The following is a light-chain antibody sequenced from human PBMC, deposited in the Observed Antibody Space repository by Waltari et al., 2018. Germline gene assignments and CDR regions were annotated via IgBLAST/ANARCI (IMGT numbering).Light chain of an antibody. J-gene: IGKJ4*01. V-gene: IGKV1-33*01. CDR2: DAS. CDR1: RNIKKY. Sequence: TCQASRNIKKYLNGYHQKPGKVPKALIYDASNLETGVPSRFSGSGYGTDFTFTITSLQPEDIGTFYCQQYDDLPLTFGGGTRVVIK. CDR3: QQYDDLPLT.